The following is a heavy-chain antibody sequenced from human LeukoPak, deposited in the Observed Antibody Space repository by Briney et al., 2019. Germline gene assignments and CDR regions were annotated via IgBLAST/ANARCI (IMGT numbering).Heavy chain of an antibody. CDR1: GYTFTCYY. J-gene: IGHJ4*02. CDR3: ARGGGYSSSFLVDY. D-gene: IGHD6-13*01. CDR2: INPNSGGT. V-gene: IGHV1-2*02. Sequence: ASVKVSFKASGYTFTCYYMHWVRQAPAPGLEGMGWINPNSGGTNYAQKLQGRVTMTRDTSISTAYMELSRVKSDDTGVYYCARGGGYSSSFLVDYWGQGTLVTVSS.